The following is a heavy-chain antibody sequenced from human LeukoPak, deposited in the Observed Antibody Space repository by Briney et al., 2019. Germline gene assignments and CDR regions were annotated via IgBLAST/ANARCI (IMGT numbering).Heavy chain of an antibody. D-gene: IGHD3-10*01. CDR1: GGSISSYY. CDR3: ERPCLWFGDVSYYMDV. CDR2: IYSSEST. V-gene: IGHV4-4*09. Sequence: PSETLSLTCTVSGGSISSYYWSWIRRPPGKGLEWVGHIYSSESTSYNPSLTSRVTISMAPSKNQFSLKLSSVTAADTAVYYCERPCLWFGDVSYYMDVWGKGTTVTVPS. J-gene: IGHJ6*03.